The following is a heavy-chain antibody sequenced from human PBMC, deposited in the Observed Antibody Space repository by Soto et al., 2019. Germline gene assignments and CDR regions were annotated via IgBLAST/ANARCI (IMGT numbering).Heavy chain of an antibody. CDR3: ARVDLDSSSWYWFDP. V-gene: IGHV1-3*01. CDR2: INAGNGNT. D-gene: IGHD6-13*01. CDR1: GYTVTSYA. Sequence: ASVKVSCKASGYTVTSYAMNWVRQAPGQRLEWMGWINAGNGNTKYSQKFQGRVTITRDTSASTAYMELSSLRSEDTAVYYCARVDLDSSSWYWFDPWGQGTLVTVSS. J-gene: IGHJ5*02.